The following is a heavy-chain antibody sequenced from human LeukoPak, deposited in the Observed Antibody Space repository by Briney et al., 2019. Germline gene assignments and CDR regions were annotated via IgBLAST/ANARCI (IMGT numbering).Heavy chain of an antibody. D-gene: IGHD6-19*01. V-gene: IGHV3-30-3*01. CDR3: ARDKQWLAHFDY. CDR2: ISYDGSNK. J-gene: IGHJ4*02. Sequence: GGSLRLSCAASGFTFSSYAMRWVRQAPGKGLEWVAVISYDGSNKYYADSVKGRFTISRDNSKNTLYLQMNSLRAEDTAVYYCARDKQWLAHFDYWGQGTLVTVSS. CDR1: GFTFSSYA.